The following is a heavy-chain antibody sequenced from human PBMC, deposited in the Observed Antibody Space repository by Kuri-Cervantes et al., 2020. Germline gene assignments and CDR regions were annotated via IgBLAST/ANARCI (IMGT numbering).Heavy chain of an antibody. J-gene: IGHJ4*02. V-gene: IGHV3-73*01. Sequence: GGSLRLSCVASGFTFSNAWMSWVRQAPGKGLEWVGRIKSKANSYATAYAASVKGRFTISRDDSKNTAYLQMNSLKTEDTAVYYCTSYHFIAVAGPFDYWGQGTLVTVSS. CDR2: IKSKANSYAT. CDR1: GFTFSNAW. CDR3: TSYHFIAVAGPFDY. D-gene: IGHD6-19*01.